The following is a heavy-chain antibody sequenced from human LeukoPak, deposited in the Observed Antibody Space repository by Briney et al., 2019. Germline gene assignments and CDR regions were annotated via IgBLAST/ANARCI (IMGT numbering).Heavy chain of an antibody. J-gene: IGHJ5*02. CDR2: IIPIFGTA. V-gene: IGHV1-69*05. CDR3: ARVQYYYDSRGYYLNWFDP. Sequence: GASVKVSCKASGGTFSSYAISWVRQAPGQGLEWMGGIIPIFGTANYAQKFQGRVTITTDESTSTAYMELSSLRSEDTAVYYCARVQYYYDSRGYYLNWFDPWGQGTLVTVSS. D-gene: IGHD3-22*01. CDR1: GGTFSSYA.